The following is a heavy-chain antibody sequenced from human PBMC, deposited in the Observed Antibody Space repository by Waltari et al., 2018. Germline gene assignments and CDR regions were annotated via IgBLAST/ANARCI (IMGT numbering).Heavy chain of an antibody. J-gene: IGHJ4*02. D-gene: IGHD3-16*01. CDR3: ARDGEMGLDY. V-gene: IGHV3-7*01. CDR1: GFTFSSYW. CDR2: IKQDVSEK. Sequence: EVQLVESGGGLVQPGGSLRLSCAASGFTFSSYWISWVRQVPGNGLEWVANIKQDVSEKDYVASVKGRFTIARDNAKNSLYLQMNSLRAEDTAVYYCARDGEMGLDYWGQGTLVTVSS.